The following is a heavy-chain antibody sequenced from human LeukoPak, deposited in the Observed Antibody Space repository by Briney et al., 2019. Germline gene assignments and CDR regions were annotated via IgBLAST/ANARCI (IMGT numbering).Heavy chain of an antibody. J-gene: IGHJ4*02. CDR2: MKGTGET. D-gene: IGHD3-16*01. CDR3: ARASWVSSADAVW. Sequence: GGSLTLSCAASGLSFSSFAMSWVRQAPARGLQWLSSMKGTGETFYADSVRGRFTLSRDDSRNTVYLQLNNLRVGDTAVYYCARASWVSSADAVWWGQGIVVTVSS. CDR1: GLSFSSFA. V-gene: IGHV3-23*01.